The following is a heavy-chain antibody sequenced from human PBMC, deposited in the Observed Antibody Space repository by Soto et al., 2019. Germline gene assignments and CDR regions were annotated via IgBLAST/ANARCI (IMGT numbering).Heavy chain of an antibody. CDR2: IRGFSPYT. CDR1: GFTFRTYT. V-gene: IGHV3-21*01. J-gene: IGHJ6*02. CDR3: ARDRGYDAHDYYYNAMDV. D-gene: IGHD3-10*01. Sequence: GGSLRLSCISSGFTFRTYTVNWVRQAPGKGLEWVSGIRGFSPYTFYAESVKGRFTISRDNAKNSLDLQMDSLRAEDTAVYYCARDRGYDAHDYYYNAMDVWGQGTTVTVSS.